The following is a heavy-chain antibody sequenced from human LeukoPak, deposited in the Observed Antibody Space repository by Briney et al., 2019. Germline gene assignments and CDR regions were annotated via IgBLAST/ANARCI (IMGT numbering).Heavy chain of an antibody. CDR1: GCTFTSYD. D-gene: IGHD6-19*01. J-gene: IGHJ4*02. V-gene: IGHV1-8*01. CDR2: MNPNSGNT. Sequence: SVKVSCKASGCTFTSYDIDWVLQATGQGLEWMGWMNPNSGNTGYAQKFQGRVTMTRKTSISTAYMELSSLRSEDTAVYYCARIVGSSGPRDYWGQGTLVTVSS. CDR3: ARIVGSSGPRDY.